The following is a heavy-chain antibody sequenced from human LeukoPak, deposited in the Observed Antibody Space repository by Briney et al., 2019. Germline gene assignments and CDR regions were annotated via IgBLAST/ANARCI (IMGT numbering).Heavy chain of an antibody. V-gene: IGHV4-39*07. Sequence: SETLSLTCIVSGGSISSSSYYWGWIRQPPGKGLEWIGSIYYSGSTYYNPSLKSRVTISVDTSKNQFSLKLRSVTAADTAVYYCARGRGGYTVGCWGQGTLVTVSS. D-gene: IGHD5-24*01. CDR2: IYYSGST. J-gene: IGHJ4*02. CDR3: ARGRGGYTVGC. CDR1: GGSISSSSYY.